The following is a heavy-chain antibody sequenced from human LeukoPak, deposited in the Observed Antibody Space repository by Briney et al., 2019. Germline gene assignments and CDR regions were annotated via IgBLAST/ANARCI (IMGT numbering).Heavy chain of an antibody. D-gene: IGHD3-10*02. V-gene: IGHV3-48*03. CDR2: ISSSGSTI. Sequence: GGSLRLSPAAPGFTFSSYEMNWVRQAPGKGLEWGSYISSSGSTIYYADSVKGRFTISRDNAKNSLYLQMNSLRAEDTAVYYCAELGITMIGGVWGKGTTVTISS. CDR3: AELGITMIGGV. CDR1: GFTFSSYE. J-gene: IGHJ6*04.